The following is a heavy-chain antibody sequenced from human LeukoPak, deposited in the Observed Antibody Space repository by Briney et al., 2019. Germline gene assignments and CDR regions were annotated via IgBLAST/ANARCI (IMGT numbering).Heavy chain of an antibody. V-gene: IGHV3-21*01. CDR1: GFTFSSYS. J-gene: IGHJ4*02. Sequence: GGSLRLSCAASGFTFSSYSMNWVRQAPGMGLEWVSSISVSSSYKHYADSVKGRFTISRDNAKNSLYLQMNSLRAEDTAVYYCARDLVNTGMVGFDYWGLGTLVTVSS. CDR3: ARDLVNTGMVGFDY. D-gene: IGHD5-18*01. CDR2: ISVSSSYK.